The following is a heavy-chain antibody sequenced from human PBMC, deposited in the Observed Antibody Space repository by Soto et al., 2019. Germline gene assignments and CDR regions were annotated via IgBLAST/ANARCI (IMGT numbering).Heavy chain of an antibody. CDR2: ITGSAGGT. CDR1: GFTFSNYA. V-gene: IGHV3-23*01. CDR3: ARESEH. Sequence: VGSLRLSCAASGFTFSNYAMSWVRQAPGKGLEWVSTITGSAGGTYYADSMKGRFTISRDNSKSTLYLQMYSLRVEDTAVYYCARESEHWGQGTLVTVSS. D-gene: IGHD1-1*01. J-gene: IGHJ4*02.